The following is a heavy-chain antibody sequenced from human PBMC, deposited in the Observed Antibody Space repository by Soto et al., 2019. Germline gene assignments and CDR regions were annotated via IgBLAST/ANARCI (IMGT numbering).Heavy chain of an antibody. Sequence: SETLSLTCTVSGGSISSGDYYWSWTRQPPGKGLEWIGYIYYSGSTYYNPSLKSRVTISVDTSKNQFSLKLSSVTAADTAVYYCARGITIFGVVTWFDPWGQGTLVTVSS. CDR1: GGSISSGDYY. D-gene: IGHD3-3*01. J-gene: IGHJ5*02. CDR2: IYYSGST. V-gene: IGHV4-30-4*01. CDR3: ARGITIFGVVTWFDP.